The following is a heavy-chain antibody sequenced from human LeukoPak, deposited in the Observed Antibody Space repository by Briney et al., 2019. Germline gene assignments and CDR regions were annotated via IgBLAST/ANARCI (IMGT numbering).Heavy chain of an antibody. V-gene: IGHV4-39*01. CDR2: IYYSGST. Sequence: SETLSLTCTVSGGSISSGSYYWSWIRQPAGKGLEWIGSIYYSGSTYYNPSLKSRVTISVDTSKNQFSLKLSSVTAADTAVYYCARGSCSGGSCYRFHFWGQGTLVTVSS. D-gene: IGHD2-15*01. CDR1: GGSISSGSYY. J-gene: IGHJ4*02. CDR3: ARGSCSGGSCYRFHF.